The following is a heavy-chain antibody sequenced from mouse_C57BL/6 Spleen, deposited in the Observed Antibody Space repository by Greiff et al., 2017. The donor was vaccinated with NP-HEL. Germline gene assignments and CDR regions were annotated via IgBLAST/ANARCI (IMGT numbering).Heavy chain of an antibody. J-gene: IGHJ3*01. CDR2: ISSGSSTI. CDR1: GFTFSDYG. Sequence: VQLKESGGGLVKPGGSLKLSCAASGFTFSDYGMHWVRQAPEKGLEWVAYISSGSSTIYYADTVKGRFTISRDNAKNTLFLQMTSLRSEDTAMYYCARVYGSRAWFAYWGQGTLVTVSA. CDR3: ARVYGSRAWFAY. D-gene: IGHD1-1*01. V-gene: IGHV5-17*01.